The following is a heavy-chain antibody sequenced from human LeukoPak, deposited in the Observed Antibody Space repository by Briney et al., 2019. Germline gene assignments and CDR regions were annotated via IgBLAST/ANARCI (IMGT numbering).Heavy chain of an antibody. CDR2: INPNSGGT. CDR1: GYTFTGYY. V-gene: IGHV1-2*02. J-gene: IGHJ4*02. D-gene: IGHD1-26*01. Sequence: ASVKVSCKASGYTFTGYYMHWVRQAPGQGLEWMGWINPNSGGTNYAQKFQGRVTMTRDTSISTAYMELSRLRSDDTAVYYCARVPRPWGGSYDYWGQGTLVTVSS. CDR3: ARVPRPWGGSYDY.